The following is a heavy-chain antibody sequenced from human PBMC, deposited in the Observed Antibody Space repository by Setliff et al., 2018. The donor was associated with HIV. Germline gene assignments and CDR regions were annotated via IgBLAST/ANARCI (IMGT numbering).Heavy chain of an antibody. CDR3: ARSRTSSGYYGVTGYGMDV. Sequence: SETLSLTCTVSGGSINGHWWSWIRQPPGKGLEWTGSIHYSGITHYNPSLKSRLTMSVDTPKKQVSLKLTSVTAADTAVYYCARSRTSSGYYGVTGYGMDVWGQGTTVTVSS. V-gene: IGHV4-59*11. J-gene: IGHJ6*02. CDR1: GGSINGHW. CDR2: IHYSGIT. D-gene: IGHD3-22*01.